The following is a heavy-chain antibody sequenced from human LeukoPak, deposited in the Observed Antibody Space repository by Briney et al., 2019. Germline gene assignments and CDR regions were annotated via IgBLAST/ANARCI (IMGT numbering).Heavy chain of an antibody. Sequence: SGTLSLTCAVSGGSIESSNWWTWVRQPPGKGLEWIGEIFHSGATMYNPSLKSRVSISVDESKNQFYLKLSSVTAADTAVYYCATLGYSYGTDYWGQGTLVTVSS. CDR3: ATLGYSYGTDY. V-gene: IGHV4-4*02. CDR2: IFHSGAT. D-gene: IGHD5-18*01. J-gene: IGHJ4*02. CDR1: GGSIESSNW.